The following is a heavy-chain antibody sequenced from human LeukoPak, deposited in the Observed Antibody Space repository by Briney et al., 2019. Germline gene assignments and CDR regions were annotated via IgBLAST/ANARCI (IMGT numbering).Heavy chain of an antibody. CDR2: IKQDGSEK. J-gene: IGHJ6*02. D-gene: IGHD3-3*01. Sequence: GGSLRLSCAASGFTFSSYWMSWVRQAPGKGLEWVANIKQDGSEKYYVDSVKGRFTISRDNAKKSLYLQMNSLRAEDTAVYYCARDDDFWSGYRRYYYGMDVWGQGTTVTVSS. V-gene: IGHV3-7*01. CDR3: ARDDDFWSGYRRYYYGMDV. CDR1: GFTFSSYW.